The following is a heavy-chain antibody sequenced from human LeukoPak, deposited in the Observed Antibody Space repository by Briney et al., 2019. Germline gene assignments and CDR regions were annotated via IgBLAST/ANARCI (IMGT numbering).Heavy chain of an antibody. CDR2: IYRTDFT. D-gene: IGHD5-24*01. Sequence: GGSLRLSCAASGVTVSGNYMSWVRQAPGKGLEWVSVIYRTDFTYYADSVKGRFTISRDDSENTVFLQMDSLRAEDTAIYYCAKDRNAWPTNFDSWGQGTLVTVSA. J-gene: IGHJ4*02. CDR1: GVTVSGNY. CDR3: AKDRNAWPTNFDS. V-gene: IGHV3-53*01.